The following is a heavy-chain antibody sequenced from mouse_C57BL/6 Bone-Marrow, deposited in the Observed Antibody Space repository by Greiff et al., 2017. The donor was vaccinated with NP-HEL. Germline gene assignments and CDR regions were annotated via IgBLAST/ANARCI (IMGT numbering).Heavy chain of an antibody. V-gene: IGHV1-52*01. J-gene: IGHJ2*01. CDR1: GYTFTSYW. CDR2: IDPSDSET. CDR3: ARGCLSFDY. Sequence: QVQLQQPGAELVRPGSSVKLSCKASGYTFTSYWMHWVKQRPIQGLEWIGNIDPSDSETNYNQKFKDKATLTVDKSSSTAYMQLNSLTSDVSAVYYCARGCLSFDYWGQGTTLTVSS.